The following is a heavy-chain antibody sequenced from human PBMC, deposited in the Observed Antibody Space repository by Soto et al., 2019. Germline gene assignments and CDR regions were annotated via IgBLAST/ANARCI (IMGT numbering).Heavy chain of an antibody. CDR2: IYPDESDT. CDR1: GYSFTKYW. J-gene: IGHJ6*02. D-gene: IGHD5-12*01. V-gene: IGHV5-51*01. CDR3: VRMGFSGGGYLSYYYYGMDI. Sequence: GGAPKISCKGSGYSFTKYWIGRGGQMAGKGPEGMAIIYPDESDTRYSPSFQGQVTISADKSISTAYLQWSSLKASDTAMYYCVRMGFSGGGYLSYYYYGMDIWGQGTTVTVSS.